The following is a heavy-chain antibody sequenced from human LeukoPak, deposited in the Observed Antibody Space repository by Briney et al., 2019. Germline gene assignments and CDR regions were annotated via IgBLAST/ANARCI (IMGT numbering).Heavy chain of an antibody. Sequence: SETLSLTCSVSGGSISSYYWSWIGQPPGKALDGMGYMFTGGSTNYRSSLKSRVTISVDTSKNPFSLKLSSVTAAATAVYYCARHGRRWLQSGADVFDVWGQGTMVTVSS. CDR1: GGSISSYY. CDR3: ARHGRRWLQSGADVFDV. D-gene: IGHD5-24*01. J-gene: IGHJ3*01. CDR2: MFTGGST. V-gene: IGHV4-4*09.